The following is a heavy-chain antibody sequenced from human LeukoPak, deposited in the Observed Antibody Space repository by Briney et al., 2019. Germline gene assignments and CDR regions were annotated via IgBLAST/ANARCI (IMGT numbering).Heavy chain of an antibody. CDR1: GSRFTSYW. Sequence: RASLKISCKGSGSRFTSYWIGWVRQMPGKGLEGMGIIYPGESDNRDSTCFKGQFTISADKSISTAYLQWSSLKASDTAMYYCARVCGSGSYYRWYFDYWGQGTLVTVSS. V-gene: IGHV5-51*01. CDR2: IYPGESDN. J-gene: IGHJ4*02. CDR3: ARVCGSGSYYRWYFDY. D-gene: IGHD3-10*01.